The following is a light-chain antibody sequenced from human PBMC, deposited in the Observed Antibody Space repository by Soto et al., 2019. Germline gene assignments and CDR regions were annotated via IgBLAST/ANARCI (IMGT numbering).Light chain of an antibody. CDR3: LSKTSTISDV. Sequence: QSVLTHPACVSGSPGQSIAISCTGTPSDVGGYNYVSWYQQHPGKVPKLLIHEVSNRPSGVSNRFSGSKSGNTASLTISGLQAEDEADYYCLSKTSTISDVFGTGTKVTVL. CDR1: PSDVGGYNY. CDR2: EVS. V-gene: IGLV2-14*01. J-gene: IGLJ1*01.